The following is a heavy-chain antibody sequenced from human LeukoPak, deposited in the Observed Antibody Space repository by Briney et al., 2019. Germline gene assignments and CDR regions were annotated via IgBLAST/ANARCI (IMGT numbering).Heavy chain of an antibody. Sequence: QPGRSLRLSCAASGFTFSSYAMSWVRQAPGKGLEWVSAISGSGGSTYYADSVKGRFTISRDNSKNTLYLQMNSLRAEDTAVYYCASIIVGATRDFDYWGQGTLVTVSS. CDR2: ISGSGGST. CDR3: ASIIVGATRDFDY. CDR1: GFTFSSYA. J-gene: IGHJ4*02. V-gene: IGHV3-23*01. D-gene: IGHD1-26*01.